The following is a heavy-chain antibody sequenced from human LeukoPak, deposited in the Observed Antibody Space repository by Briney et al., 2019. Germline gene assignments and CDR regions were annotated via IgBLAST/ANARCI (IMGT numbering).Heavy chain of an antibody. CDR3: SSSSDYGGNSFDY. Sequence: GSSVKVSCKASGGTFSSYAISWVRQAPGQGLEWMGGIVPIFGTANYAQKFQGRVTITTYESTSTAYMELSSLRSEDTAVYYCSSSSDYGGNSFDYWGQGTLVTVSS. J-gene: IGHJ4*02. V-gene: IGHV1-69*05. CDR1: GGTFSSYA. D-gene: IGHD4-23*01. CDR2: IVPIFGTA.